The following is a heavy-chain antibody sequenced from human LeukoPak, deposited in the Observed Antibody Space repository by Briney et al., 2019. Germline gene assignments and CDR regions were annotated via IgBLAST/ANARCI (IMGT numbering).Heavy chain of an antibody. D-gene: IGHD3-9*01. Sequence: ASVKVSCKASGYTYTSYDINWVRQATGQGLEWMGWMNPKSGNTGYAQKFQGRVTMTRNTSISTAYMELSSLRTEDTAVYYCARGPGRRLRYFDWFLNWFDPWGQGTLVTVSS. J-gene: IGHJ5*02. CDR1: GYTYTSYD. CDR3: ARGPGRRLRYFDWFLNWFDP. V-gene: IGHV1-8*01. CDR2: MNPKSGNT.